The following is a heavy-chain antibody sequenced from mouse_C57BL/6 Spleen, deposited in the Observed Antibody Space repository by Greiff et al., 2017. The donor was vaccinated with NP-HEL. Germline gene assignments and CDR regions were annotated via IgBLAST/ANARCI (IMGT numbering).Heavy chain of an antibody. CDR3: ARAITTDWYFDV. D-gene: IGHD1-1*01. V-gene: IGHV1-18*01. J-gene: IGHJ1*03. Sequence: EVQLQQSGPELVKPGASVKIPCKASGYTFTDYNMDWVKQSHGKSLEWIGDIIPNNGGTIYNQKFKGKATLTVDKSSSTAYMELRSLTSEDTAVYYCARAITTDWYFDVWGTGTTVTVSS. CDR1: GYTFTDYN. CDR2: IIPNNGGT.